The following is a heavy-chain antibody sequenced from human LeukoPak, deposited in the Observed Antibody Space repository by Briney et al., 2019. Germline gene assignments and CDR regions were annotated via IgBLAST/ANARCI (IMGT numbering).Heavy chain of an antibody. CDR1: GGSISSYY. CDR3: ARHSKWGDSCSPYRPFDP. Sequence: KSSETLSLTCTVSGGSISSYYWSWIRQPPGKGLEWIGYIYYSGSTNYNPSLKSRVTISLDTSKNQFSLNLSSVTAADTAVYYCARHSKWGDSCSPYRPFDPWGQGTLVTVSS. CDR2: IYYSGST. V-gene: IGHV4-59*08. D-gene: IGHD6-13*01. J-gene: IGHJ5*02.